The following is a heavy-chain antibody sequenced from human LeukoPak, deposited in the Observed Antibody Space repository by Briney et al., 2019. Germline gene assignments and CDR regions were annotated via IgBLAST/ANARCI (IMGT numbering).Heavy chain of an antibody. CDR3: ASEGRYYDSSGYEYFQH. V-gene: IGHV4-61*02. Sequence: SETLSLTCTVSGGSISSGNYYWSWLRQPAGTGLEWIGRIYTSGSTTYNPSLKSRLTMSVDTSKNQFSLKLSSVAAADTAIYYCASEGRYYDSSGYEYFQHWGQGTLVTVSS. D-gene: IGHD3-22*01. CDR2: IYTSGST. CDR1: GGSISSGNYY. J-gene: IGHJ1*01.